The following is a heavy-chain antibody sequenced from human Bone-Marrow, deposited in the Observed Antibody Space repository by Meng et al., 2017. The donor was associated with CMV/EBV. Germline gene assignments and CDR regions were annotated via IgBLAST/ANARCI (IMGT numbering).Heavy chain of an antibody. V-gene: IGHV1-69*05. Sequence: SVKVSCKASGDTFNRYAFSWVRQAPGQRLEWMGGLIPSFGTVNFAQGFEGRLTITTDKSTSTVYMDLSSLKSEDTAVYYCARGGFGGSGVTYYHYYEMDVWGQGTTVTVSS. J-gene: IGHJ6*02. CDR3: ARGGFGGSGVTYYHYYEMDV. CDR1: GDTFNRYA. CDR2: LIPSFGTV. D-gene: IGHD3-10*01.